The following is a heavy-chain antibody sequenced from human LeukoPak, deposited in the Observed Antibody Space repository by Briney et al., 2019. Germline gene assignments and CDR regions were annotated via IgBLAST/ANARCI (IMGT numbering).Heavy chain of an antibody. V-gene: IGHV4-59*08. D-gene: IGHD6-6*01. J-gene: IGHJ4*02. CDR1: GGSISSYY. CDR3: ARQEYSSSSSLDY. CDR2: IYYSGST. Sequence: PSETLSLTCTVSGGSISSYYWGWIRQPPGKGLEWIGYIYYSGSTNYNPSLKSRVTISVDTSKNQFSLKLSSVTAADTAVYYCARQEYSSSSSLDYWGQGTLVTVSS.